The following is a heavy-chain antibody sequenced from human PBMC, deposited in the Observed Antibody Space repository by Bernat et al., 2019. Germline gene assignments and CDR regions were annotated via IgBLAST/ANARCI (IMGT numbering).Heavy chain of an antibody. V-gene: IGHV3-74*01. CDR3: ARISPSYYYYGLDG. Sequence: EVQLVESGGGLVQPGGSLRLSCVASGFSFSTYWMHWVRQLPGKGLVWVSRITRDGSSTTYADSVKGRFTISRDNAKNTLYLQMNSLRAEDTAVYYCARISPSYYYYGLDGWGQGTTVTVSS. J-gene: IGHJ6*02. CDR2: ITRDGSST. CDR1: GFSFSTYW.